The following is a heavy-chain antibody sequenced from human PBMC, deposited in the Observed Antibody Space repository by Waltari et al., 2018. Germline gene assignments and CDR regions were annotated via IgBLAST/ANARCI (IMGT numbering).Heavy chain of an antibody. CDR1: GSTLTDLS. Sequence: QVQLVQSGAEVKKPGASVKVSCKVSGSTLTDLSMHWVRQAPGKGLEWMGGFDPEDGETIYAQKFQGRVTMTEDTSTDTAYMELSSLRSEDTAVYYCATGGSNLRPPGYWGQGTLVTVSS. CDR3: ATGGSNLRPPGY. D-gene: IGHD3-10*01. CDR2: FDPEDGET. V-gene: IGHV1-24*01. J-gene: IGHJ4*02.